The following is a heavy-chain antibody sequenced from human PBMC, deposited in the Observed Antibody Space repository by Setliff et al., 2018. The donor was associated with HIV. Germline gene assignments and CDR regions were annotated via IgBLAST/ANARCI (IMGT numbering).Heavy chain of an antibody. V-gene: IGHV3-30*04. D-gene: IGHD6-19*01. CDR2: MSYDGSNI. CDR1: GFTFSNYA. J-gene: IGHJ4*02. Sequence: LRLSCAASGFTFSNYALHWVRQAPGKGLECVSLMSYDGSNIYYADFVKGRFTIPRDNSKNTVFLQMNSLRVEDAAMYYCARARVPSSQWDNWGQGTLVTVSS. CDR3: ARARVPSSQWDN.